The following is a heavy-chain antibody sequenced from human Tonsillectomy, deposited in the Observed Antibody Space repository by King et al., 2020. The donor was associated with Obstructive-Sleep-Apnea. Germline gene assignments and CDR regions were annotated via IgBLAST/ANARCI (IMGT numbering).Heavy chain of an antibody. Sequence: VQLVESGGGVVQPGRSLRLSCAASGFTFSSYGMHWVRQAPGKGLEWVAFIRYDGSNKYYADSVKGRFTISRDNSKNTLYLQMNSLRAEDTAVYHCAKEQAEEGTTFTLEYWGQGTLVTVSS. J-gene: IGHJ4*02. CDR1: GFTFSSYG. CDR2: IRYDGSNK. CDR3: AKEQAEEGTTFTLEY. V-gene: IGHV3-30*02. D-gene: IGHD1-1*01.